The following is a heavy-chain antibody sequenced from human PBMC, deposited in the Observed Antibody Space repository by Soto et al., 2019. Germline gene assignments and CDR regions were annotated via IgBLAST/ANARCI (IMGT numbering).Heavy chain of an antibody. Sequence: PGGSLRLSCAASGFTFSSYEMNWVRQAPGKGLEWVSYISSSGSNIYYADSVKGRFTISRDNAKNSLYLQMNSLRAEDTAVYYCARHGMCVWGSYRYGGCYGIDVWGQGTTVTVSS. J-gene: IGHJ6*02. CDR3: ARHGMCVWGSYRYGGCYGIDV. CDR2: ISSSGSNI. CDR1: GFTFSSYE. D-gene: IGHD3-16*02. V-gene: IGHV3-48*03.